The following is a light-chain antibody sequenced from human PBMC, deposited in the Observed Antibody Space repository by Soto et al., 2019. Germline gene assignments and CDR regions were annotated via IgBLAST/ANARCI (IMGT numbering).Light chain of an antibody. Sequence: DIQMTQSPSTLSASVGDRVTITCRASQSIGTWLAWYQHRPGKAPSLLIYDASTLRSGVPSRFSGSGSGTEFTLTVSSLQPEDFATYYCLQDHDDSWTFGQGTKVDIK. CDR3: LQDHDDSWT. J-gene: IGKJ1*01. CDR2: DAS. CDR1: QSIGTW. V-gene: IGKV1-5*01.